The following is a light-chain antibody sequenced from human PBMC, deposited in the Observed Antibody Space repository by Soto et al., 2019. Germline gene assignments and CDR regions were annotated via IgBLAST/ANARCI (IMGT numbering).Light chain of an antibody. V-gene: IGKV3-20*01. CDR3: QKSGSSTPLTT. CDR1: QSVSSSY. Sequence: EFVLTQSPGTLSLSPGERATLSCRASQSVSSSYIAWYQQKPGQAPRLLIYGPSSRATGIPDRFSGSGSGTDFTLTISRLEPEDFAVYYCQKSGSSTPLTTFGQGTRLEIX. CDR2: GPS. J-gene: IGKJ5*01.